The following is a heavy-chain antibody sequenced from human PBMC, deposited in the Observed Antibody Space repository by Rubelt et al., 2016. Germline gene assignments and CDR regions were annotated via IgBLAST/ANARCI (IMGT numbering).Heavy chain of an antibody. D-gene: IGHD6-6*01. CDR2: ISAYNGNT. Sequence: QVQLVQSGAEVKKPGASVKVSCKASGYTFTSYGISWVRQAPGQGLEWMGWISAYNGNTNYAQKHQGGATMTTDTSTRTAYMELRSLRSDDTAVYYCARDRIRIAARQGWYFDLWGRGTLVTVSS. CDR3: ARDRIRIAARQGWYFDL. J-gene: IGHJ2*01. CDR1: GYTFTSYG. V-gene: IGHV1-18*01.